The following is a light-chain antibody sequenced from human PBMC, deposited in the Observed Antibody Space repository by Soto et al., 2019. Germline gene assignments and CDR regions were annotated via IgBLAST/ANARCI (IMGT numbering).Light chain of an antibody. CDR3: AAWDDSLNGYV. CDR1: SSNIGSNS. Sequence: QSVLTQPPSASGTPGQRVTISCSGSSSNIGSNSVNWYQQLPGTAPQLLINTNNHRPSGVPDRFSGSKSGTSASLAVSGLQSEDEADYYCAAWDDSLNGYVFGTGTKLTVL. CDR2: TNN. J-gene: IGLJ1*01. V-gene: IGLV1-44*01.